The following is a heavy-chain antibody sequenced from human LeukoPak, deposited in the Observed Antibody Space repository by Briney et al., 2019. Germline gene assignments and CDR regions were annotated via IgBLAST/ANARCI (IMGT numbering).Heavy chain of an antibody. Sequence: GGSLRLSCVVSGFTFTNYVVHWVRKAPGKGLEWVTLVSCDGGIKYYADSVKGRFSVSRDISKNTLYLQMNSLRVDDTAVYYCARDSETTPIHVLGYWGQGTLVTVSS. J-gene: IGHJ4*02. D-gene: IGHD2-15*01. CDR3: ARDSETTPIHVLGY. CDR2: VSCDGGIK. CDR1: GFTFTNYV. V-gene: IGHV3-30-3*01.